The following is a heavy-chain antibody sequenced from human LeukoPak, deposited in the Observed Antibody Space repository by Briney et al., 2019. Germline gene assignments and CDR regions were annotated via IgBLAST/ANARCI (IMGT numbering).Heavy chain of an antibody. V-gene: IGHV3-21*01. J-gene: IGHJ4*02. CDR3: ARDSTVTTLDY. D-gene: IGHD4-17*01. CDR1: GFTFSSYS. Sequence: GRSLRLSCAASGFTFSSYSMNWVRQAPGKGLEWVSSISSSSSYIYYADSVKGRFTISRDNAKNSLYLQMNSLRAEDTAVYYCARDSTVTTLDYWGQGTLVTVSS. CDR2: ISSSSSYI.